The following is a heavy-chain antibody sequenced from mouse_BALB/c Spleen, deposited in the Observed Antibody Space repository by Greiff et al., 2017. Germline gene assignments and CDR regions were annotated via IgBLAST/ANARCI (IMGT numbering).Heavy chain of an antibody. CDR3: ARYPIIYYDLYYCDY. V-gene: IGHV1S56*01. D-gene: IGHD2-4*01. J-gene: IGHJ2*01. CDR1: GYTFTSYY. CDR2: IYPGNVNT. Sequence: VQLHQPGAELVKPGASVKLSCKASGYTFTSYYIHWVKQRPGQGLEWIGWIYPGNVNTKYNEKFKGKATLTADKSSSTAYMQLSSLTSEDSAVYFCARYPIIYYDLYYCDYWGQGTTLTVSS.